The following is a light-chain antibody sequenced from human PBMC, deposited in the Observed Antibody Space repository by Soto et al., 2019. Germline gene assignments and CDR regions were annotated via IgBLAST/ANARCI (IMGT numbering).Light chain of an antibody. CDR2: GTS. CDR1: QSVASRN. CDR3: QHFGNSLWT. V-gene: IGKV3-20*01. Sequence: EIVLTQSPGTLSLSPGERATLSCRASQSVASRNLAWYQQRSGQAPRLLIYGTSSRAIHTPDRFSGSGSGTDFTLNISDLESEDFAVYFCQHFGNSLWTFGQGTKV. J-gene: IGKJ1*01.